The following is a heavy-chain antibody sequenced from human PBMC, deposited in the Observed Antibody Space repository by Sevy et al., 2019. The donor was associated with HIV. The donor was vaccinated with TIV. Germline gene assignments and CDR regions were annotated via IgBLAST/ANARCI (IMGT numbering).Heavy chain of an antibody. CDR3: ARYEEDTTLVNAFDI. J-gene: IGHJ3*02. Sequence: GGSLRLSCAASAFTFSNYIINWVRQAPGKGLEWVSSISNSGTYIYYADSVKGRFTISRDNAKNSLYLQMNSLRAEDTAVYYCARYEEDTTLVNAFDIWGQGTMVTVSS. V-gene: IGHV3-21*01. D-gene: IGHD5-18*01. CDR2: ISNSGTYI. CDR1: AFTFSNYI.